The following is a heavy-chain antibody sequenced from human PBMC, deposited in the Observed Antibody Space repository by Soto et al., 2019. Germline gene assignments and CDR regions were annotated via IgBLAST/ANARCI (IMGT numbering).Heavy chain of an antibody. J-gene: IGHJ4*02. CDR1: GYTFTSYY. CDR3: ARDRTAYYYDSSGYMFDY. CDR2: INPSGGST. Sequence: ASVKVSCKASGYTFTSYYMHWVRQAPGQGLEWMGIINPSGGSTSYAQKFQGRVTMTRDTSTSTVYMELSSLRSEDTAVYYCARDRTAYYYDSSGYMFDYWGQGTLVTVSS. D-gene: IGHD3-22*01. V-gene: IGHV1-46*01.